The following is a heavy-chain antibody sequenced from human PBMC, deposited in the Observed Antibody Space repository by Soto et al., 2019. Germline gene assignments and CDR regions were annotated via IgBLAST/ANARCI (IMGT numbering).Heavy chain of an antibody. CDR1: GFTFSTSG. Sequence: QEKLVESGGDVGQPGRSRRLSCAASGFTFSTSGMHWVRQVPGKGLEWVAVIWYDGSNKYYGDSVKGRFTISRDNSKNTLYLQMNSLRAEDTAVYYCARDKEYSSRRRNYYYGMDVWGQGTTVTVSS. J-gene: IGHJ6*02. D-gene: IGHD6-6*01. CDR2: IWYDGSNK. V-gene: IGHV3-33*01. CDR3: ARDKEYSSRRRNYYYGMDV.